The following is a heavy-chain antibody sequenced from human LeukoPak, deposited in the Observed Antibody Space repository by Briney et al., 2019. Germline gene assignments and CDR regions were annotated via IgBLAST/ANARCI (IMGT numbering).Heavy chain of an antibody. CDR2: FYVGGAT. J-gene: IGHJ4*02. D-gene: IGHD2-15*01. CDR3: AKLSKGVVAAADFDY. V-gene: IGHV3-53*01. CDR1: GFSVTNNY. Sequence: GGSLRLSCAVSGFSVTNNYMSWVRQAPGKGLEWVSVFYVGGATYYADSVKGRFTISRDNSKNTLYLQMNSLRAEDTAVYYCAKLSKGVVAAADFDYWGQGTLVTVSS.